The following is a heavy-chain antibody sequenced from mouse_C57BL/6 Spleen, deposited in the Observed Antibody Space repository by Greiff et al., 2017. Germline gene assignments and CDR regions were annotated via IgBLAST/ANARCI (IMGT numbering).Heavy chain of an antibody. CDR1: GFTFSSYG. J-gene: IGHJ1*03. V-gene: IGHV5-6*02. D-gene: IGHD1-1*01. Sequence: DVKLVESGGDLVKPGGSLKLSCAASGFTFSSYGMSWVRQTPDKRLEWVATISSGGSYTYYPDSVKGRFTISRDNAKHPLYLQVDSLKSEDTAEYYGARQGYYGSSYWYFDVWGTGTTVTVSS. CDR2: ISSGGSYT. CDR3: ARQGYYGSSYWYFDV.